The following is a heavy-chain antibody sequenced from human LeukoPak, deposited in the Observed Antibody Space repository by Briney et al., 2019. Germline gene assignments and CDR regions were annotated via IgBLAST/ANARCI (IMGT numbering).Heavy chain of an antibody. V-gene: IGHV3-74*01. CDR3: ARTGYTIFGVVSPHYYYYYMDV. J-gene: IGHJ6*03. D-gene: IGHD3-3*01. CDR2: SDTEGSMT. Sequence: PGGSLRLSCAASGFTFSRYWMHWVRHAPGKGLEWVSYSDTEGSMTSYADSVKGRFTISRDNAKNSLYLQMNSLRAEDTALYYCARTGYTIFGVVSPHYYYYYMDVWGKGTTVTVSS. CDR1: GFTFSRYW.